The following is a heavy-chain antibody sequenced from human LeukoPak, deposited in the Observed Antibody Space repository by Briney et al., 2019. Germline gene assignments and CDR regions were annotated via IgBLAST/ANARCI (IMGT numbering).Heavy chain of an antibody. CDR1: GYTFTSYD. J-gene: IGHJ4*02. CDR3: ARGPPNWGYDY. V-gene: IGHV1-8*01. CDR2: MSPNSGHT. D-gene: IGHD7-27*01. Sequence: GASVKDSCKASGYTFTSYDINWVRQVTGQGLEWMGWMSPNSGHTGYAQKFQGRVTMTRSTSMSTAYMELSSLKSEDTAVYFCARGPPNWGYDYWGQGTLVTVSS.